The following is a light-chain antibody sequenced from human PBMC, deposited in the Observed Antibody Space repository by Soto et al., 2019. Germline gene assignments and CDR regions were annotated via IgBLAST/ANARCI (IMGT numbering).Light chain of an antibody. Sequence: QTVVTQEPSFSVSPGGTVTLTCGFSSGSVSTSYYPSWYQQTPGQAPRTLIYNTNTRSSGVPDRFSGSILGNKAALTITGAQADDESDYYCVLYMGSGIWVFGGGTKLT. CDR2: NTN. CDR1: SGSVSTSYY. CDR3: VLYMGSGIWV. J-gene: IGLJ3*02. V-gene: IGLV8-61*01.